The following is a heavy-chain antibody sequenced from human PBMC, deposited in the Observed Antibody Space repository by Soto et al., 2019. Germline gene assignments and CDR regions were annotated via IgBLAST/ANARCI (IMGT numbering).Heavy chain of an antibody. J-gene: IGHJ6*02. CDR3: AREGVAPYYYYGMDV. CDR2: ISTYNGDT. D-gene: IGHD5-12*01. V-gene: IGHV1-18*01. Sequence: QVQLVQSGAEVKKPGASVKVSCKASGYTFTRSGISRVRQAPGQGLEWMGWISTYNGDTNYAQTFQGRVTMTTDTSTSTVHMEVRSLRSDDTAVYYCAREGVAPYYYYGMDVWGQGTPVTVSS. CDR1: GYTFTRSG.